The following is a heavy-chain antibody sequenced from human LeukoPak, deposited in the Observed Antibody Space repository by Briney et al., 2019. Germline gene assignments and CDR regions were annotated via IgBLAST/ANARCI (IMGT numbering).Heavy chain of an antibody. J-gene: IGHJ4*02. CDR1: GGSISSSSYY. D-gene: IGHD3-22*01. Sequence: SETLSLTCTVSGGSISSSSYYWSWIRQPAGKGLEWIGRIYTSGSTNYNPSLKSRVTMSVDTSKNQFSLKLSSVTAADTAVYYCARDMGGYYIYYFDYWGQGTLVTVSS. V-gene: IGHV4-61*02. CDR3: ARDMGGYYIYYFDY. CDR2: IYTSGST.